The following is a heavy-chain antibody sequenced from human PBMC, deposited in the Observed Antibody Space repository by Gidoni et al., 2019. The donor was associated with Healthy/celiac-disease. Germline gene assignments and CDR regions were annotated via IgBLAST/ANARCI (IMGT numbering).Heavy chain of an antibody. CDR2: RWYDGSNK. J-gene: IGHJ6*02. V-gene: IGHV3-33*01. Sequence: QVQLVESGGGVVQPGRSLRLSCAASGFTFSSHGMSWVRQAPGKGLEWVAVRWYDGSNKYYAASVKGRFTISRDNSKNTLYLQMNSLRAEDTAVYYCARIRGYYDSSGYHYDYYGMDVWGQGTTVTVSS. CDR1: GFTFSSHG. D-gene: IGHD3-22*01. CDR3: ARIRGYYDSSGYHYDYYGMDV.